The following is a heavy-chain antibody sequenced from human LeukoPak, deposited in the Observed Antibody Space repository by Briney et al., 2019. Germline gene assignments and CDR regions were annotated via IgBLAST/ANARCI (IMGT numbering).Heavy chain of an antibody. J-gene: IGHJ5*02. CDR2: IYPGDSDT. CDR1: GYSFTSYW. D-gene: IGHD4-23*01. V-gene: IGHV5-51*01. CDR3: ARRGYGGNSAWFDP. Sequence: GASLQISCKGSGYSFTSYWIGWGRQMPGKGLEWMGIIYPGDSDTRYSPSFQGQVTISADKSISTAYLQRSRLKASDTAMYYCARRGYGGNSAWFDPWGQGTLVTVSS.